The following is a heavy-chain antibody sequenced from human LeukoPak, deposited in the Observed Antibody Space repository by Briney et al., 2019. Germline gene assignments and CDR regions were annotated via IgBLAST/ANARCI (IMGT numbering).Heavy chain of an antibody. Sequence: GGSLRLSCAASGFTFTDYAMSWVRQAPGKGLKWVSTITGSGYHTFFAASVKGRFTISRDNSKNTLYLQMNSLRVEDTAVYYCATRSLSTGTYGMDVWGQGTTVTVSS. D-gene: IGHD5/OR15-5a*01. CDR1: GFTFTDYA. CDR2: ITGSGYHT. V-gene: IGHV3-23*01. CDR3: ATRSLSTGTYGMDV. J-gene: IGHJ6*02.